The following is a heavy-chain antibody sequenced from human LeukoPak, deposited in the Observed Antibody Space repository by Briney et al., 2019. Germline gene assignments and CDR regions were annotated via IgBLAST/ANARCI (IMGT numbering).Heavy chain of an antibody. D-gene: IGHD6-13*01. Sequence: SKTLSLTCTVSGGSISSSTYYWGWIRQPPGKGLEWIGSLYYSGSTYYNPSLKSRVTISVDTSKNQFSLKLSSVTAADTAVYYCARRAYSRAAFDYWGQGTLVTVSS. CDR3: ARRAYSRAAFDY. J-gene: IGHJ4*02. CDR2: LYYSGST. V-gene: IGHV4-39*01. CDR1: GGSISSSTYY.